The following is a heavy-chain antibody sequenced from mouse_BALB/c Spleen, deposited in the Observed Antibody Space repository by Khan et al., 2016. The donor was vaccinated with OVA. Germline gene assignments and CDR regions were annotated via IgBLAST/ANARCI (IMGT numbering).Heavy chain of an antibody. D-gene: IGHD3-1*01. CDR1: GYTFTNSW. Sequence: QVQLKQSGAELVRPGTSVKMSCKAAGYTFTNSWIGWVKQRPGHGLEWVGDIYPGGGYTNYNEKFKGKATLTVDTSSSTAYLQLSSLTSEDSAFYYCARRGGARATWDYFDYWGQGTTLTVSS. CDR2: IYPGGGYT. J-gene: IGHJ2*01. V-gene: IGHV1-63*02. CDR3: ARRGGARATWDYFDY.